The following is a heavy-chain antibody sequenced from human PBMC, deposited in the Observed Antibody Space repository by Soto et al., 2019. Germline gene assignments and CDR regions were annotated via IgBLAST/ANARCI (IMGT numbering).Heavy chain of an antibody. CDR2: INHSGST. Sequence: SETLSLTCSVYGGSFSGYYWSWIRQPPGKGLEWIGEINHSGSTNYNPSLKSRVTISVDTSKNQFSLKLSSVTAADTAVYYCAREGTEPGEYYYGMDAWGQGTTVTVSS. J-gene: IGHJ6*02. CDR1: GGSFSGYY. CDR3: AREGTEPGEYYYGMDA. D-gene: IGHD3-16*01. V-gene: IGHV4-34*01.